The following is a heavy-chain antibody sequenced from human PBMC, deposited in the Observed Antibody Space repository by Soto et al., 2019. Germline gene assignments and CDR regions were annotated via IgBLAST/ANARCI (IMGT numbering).Heavy chain of an antibody. D-gene: IGHD4-17*01. Sequence: PSETLSLTCAVSDGSISSGGYSCNWIRQPPGKGLEWIGYIYHSGSTYYNPSLKSRVTISVDRSKNQFSLKLSSVTAADTAVYYCARGMTTVTTFDYWGQGTLVTVSS. CDR3: ARGMTTVTTFDY. J-gene: IGHJ4*02. CDR1: DGSISSGGYS. V-gene: IGHV4-30-2*01. CDR2: IYHSGST.